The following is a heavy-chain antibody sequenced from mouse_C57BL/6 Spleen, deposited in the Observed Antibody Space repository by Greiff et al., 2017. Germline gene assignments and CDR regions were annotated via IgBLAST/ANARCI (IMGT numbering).Heavy chain of an antibody. Sequence: DVHLVESGGGLVQPKGSLKLSCAASGFTFNTYAMHWVRQAPGKGLEWVARIRSKSSNYATYYADSVKDRFTISRDDSQSMLYLQMNNLKTEDTAMYYCVRREANWAWFAYWGQGTPVTVSA. D-gene: IGHD4-1*01. CDR2: IRSKSSNYAT. V-gene: IGHV10-3*01. CDR3: VRREANWAWFAY. J-gene: IGHJ3*01. CDR1: GFTFNTYA.